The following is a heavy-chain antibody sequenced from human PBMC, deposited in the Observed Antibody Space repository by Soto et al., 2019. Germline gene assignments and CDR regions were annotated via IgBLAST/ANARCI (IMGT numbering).Heavy chain of an antibody. Sequence: QVQLVQSGADVKKPGSSVKVSCQASGVTFSSETLGWVRQAPGQGLEWVGGIIPLFGTASYAQKVQGRVTITADESTSTVYMELSSLRSDDTGVYFCATELGENPASPFDAWGQGTLVTVSS. CDR2: IIPLFGTA. CDR1: GVTFSSET. CDR3: ATELGENPASPFDA. V-gene: IGHV1-69*01. J-gene: IGHJ4*02. D-gene: IGHD3-10*01.